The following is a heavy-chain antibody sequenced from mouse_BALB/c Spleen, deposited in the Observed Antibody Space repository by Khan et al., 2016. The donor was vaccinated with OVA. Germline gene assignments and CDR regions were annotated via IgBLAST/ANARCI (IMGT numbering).Heavy chain of an antibody. V-gene: IGHV3-8*02. CDR1: GDSITSGY. CDR3: ARSTYRYAFVY. CDR2: IIYTGYT. Sequence: EVQLQESGPSLVKPSQTLSLTCSVTGDSITSGYWNWIRKFPGNKLEYMGYIIYTGYTYYNPSLQRRISITRHTSKNQYYLQLNSVTDEDTATYYCARSTYRYAFVYGGQGTLVTVSA. D-gene: IGHD2-12*01. J-gene: IGHJ3*01.